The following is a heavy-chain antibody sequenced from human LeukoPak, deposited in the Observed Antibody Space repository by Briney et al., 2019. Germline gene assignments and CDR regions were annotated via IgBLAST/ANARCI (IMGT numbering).Heavy chain of an antibody. CDR1: GGSISSYY. CDR3: ARGRWSSGWFDY. J-gene: IGHJ4*02. Sequence: SETLSLTCTVSGGSISSYYRNWIRQPPGKGLEWIGYIYYSGSTNYNPSLKSRVTISVDTSKNQFSLKLSSVTAADTAVYYCARGRWSSGWFDYWGQGTLVTVSS. CDR2: IYYSGST. V-gene: IGHV4-59*01. D-gene: IGHD6-19*01.